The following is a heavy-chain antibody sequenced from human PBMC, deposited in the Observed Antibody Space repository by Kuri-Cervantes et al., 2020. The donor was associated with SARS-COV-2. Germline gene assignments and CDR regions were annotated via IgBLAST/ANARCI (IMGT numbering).Heavy chain of an antibody. Sequence: SETLSLTCAVSGGSISSSNWWSWVRQPPGKGLEWIGEIHRTGTTNYNPPLESRVTISVGRSKNQFSLTLRSVTAADTAVYYCAFNYGTGSYFYWGQGTLVTVSS. D-gene: IGHD3-10*01. CDR2: IHRTGTT. J-gene: IGHJ4*02. CDR1: GGSISSSNW. V-gene: IGHV4-4*02. CDR3: AFNYGTGSYFY.